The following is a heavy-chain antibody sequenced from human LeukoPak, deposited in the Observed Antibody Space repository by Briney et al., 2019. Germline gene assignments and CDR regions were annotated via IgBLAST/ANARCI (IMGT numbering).Heavy chain of an antibody. CDR1: GYTFTGYY. Sequence: GASVKVSCKASGYTFTGYYMHWVRQAPGQGREWMGWINPNSGGTNYAQKFQGRVTMTRDTSISTAYVELSRLRSDDTAVYYCARDCGRDGYNSGFDYWGQGTLVTVSS. V-gene: IGHV1-2*02. CDR2: INPNSGGT. J-gene: IGHJ4*02. CDR3: ARDCGRDGYNSGFDY. D-gene: IGHD5-12*01.